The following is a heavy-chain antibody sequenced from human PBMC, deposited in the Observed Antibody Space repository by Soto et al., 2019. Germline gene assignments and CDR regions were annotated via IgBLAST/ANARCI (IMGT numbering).Heavy chain of an antibody. Sequence: GGSLRLSCAASGFTFSSYSINWVRQAPGKGLEWVSYISSSRTTTYYADFVNGRFTISRDNDKNSLYLQMNSLRDEDTAVYYCARDSSSWYKWFDPWGQGTLVTVSS. CDR1: GFTFSSYS. V-gene: IGHV3-48*02. CDR3: ARDSSSWYKWFDP. D-gene: IGHD6-13*01. J-gene: IGHJ5*02. CDR2: ISSSRTTT.